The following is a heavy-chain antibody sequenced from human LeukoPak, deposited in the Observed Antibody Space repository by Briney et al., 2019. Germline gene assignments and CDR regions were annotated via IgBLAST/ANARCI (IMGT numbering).Heavy chain of an antibody. CDR2: IKHDGSEK. V-gene: IGHV3-7*01. J-gene: IGHJ4*02. CDR1: GFVFTNYF. Sequence: GGSLRLSCAASGFVFTNYFMSWVRQAPGKGLERVASIKHDGSEKYYVDSVRGRFTISRDNTMNSLYLQMSSLRAEDTAVYYCATDRGWRTSGYYLYYFEYWGQGTLVTYSS. CDR3: ATDRGWRTSGYYLYYFEY. D-gene: IGHD3-3*01.